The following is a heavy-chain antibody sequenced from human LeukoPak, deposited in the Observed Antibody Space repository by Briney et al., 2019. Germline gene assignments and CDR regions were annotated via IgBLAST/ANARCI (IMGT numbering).Heavy chain of an antibody. J-gene: IGHJ4*02. CDR2: IRYDGSNK. V-gene: IGHV3-30*02. D-gene: IGHD1-26*01. CDR3: AKVRWGHRELLLALDY. Sequence: GGSLRLSCVASGFTFSSYGMHWVRQAPGKGLEWVAFIRYDGSNKYYADSVKGRFTISRDNSKNTLYLQMNSLRAEDTAVYYCAKVRWGHRELLLALDYWGQGTLVTVSS. CDR1: GFTFSSYG.